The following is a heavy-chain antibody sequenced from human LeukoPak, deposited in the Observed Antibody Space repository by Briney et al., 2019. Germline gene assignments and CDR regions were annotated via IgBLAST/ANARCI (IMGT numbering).Heavy chain of an antibody. Sequence: PSETLSLTCAVSGYSISSGYYWGWIRQPPGKGLEWIGNIYHSGSTYYNPSLKSRVTMSVETSKSHFSLKLSFVTAADTAVYYCAKDYASDMATAPFDYWGQGTLVTVSS. V-gene: IGHV4-38-2*02. CDR3: AKDYASDMATAPFDY. CDR1: GYSISSGYY. J-gene: IGHJ4*02. D-gene: IGHD5-24*01. CDR2: IYHSGST.